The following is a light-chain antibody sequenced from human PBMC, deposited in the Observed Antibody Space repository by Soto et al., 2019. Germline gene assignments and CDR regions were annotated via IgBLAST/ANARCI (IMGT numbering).Light chain of an antibody. V-gene: IGKV3-15*01. Sequence: IVFTQSPGTLSLSPGERATLSCRASQSISSIFLAWYLQKPGQAPRLLIYGASTRATGIPARFSGSGSGTEFTLTISSLQSEDFAVYYCQQYNDWPTPFGQGTKVDI. J-gene: IGKJ1*01. CDR3: QQYNDWPTP. CDR1: QSISSI. CDR2: GAS.